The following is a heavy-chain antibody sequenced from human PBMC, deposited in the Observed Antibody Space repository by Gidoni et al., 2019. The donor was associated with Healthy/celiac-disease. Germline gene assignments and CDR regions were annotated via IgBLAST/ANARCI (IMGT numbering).Heavy chain of an antibody. CDR3: ARDSSSWPVGWFDP. Sequence: EVQLVESGGGLVQPGGSLRLSCAASGFTFSSYSMNWVRQAPGKGLEWVSYISSSSSTIYYADSVKGRFTISRDNAKNSLYLQMNSLRAEDTAVYYCARDSSSWPVGWFDPWGQGTLVTVSS. V-gene: IGHV3-48*01. CDR2: ISSSSSTI. J-gene: IGHJ5*02. CDR1: GFTFSSYS. D-gene: IGHD6-13*01.